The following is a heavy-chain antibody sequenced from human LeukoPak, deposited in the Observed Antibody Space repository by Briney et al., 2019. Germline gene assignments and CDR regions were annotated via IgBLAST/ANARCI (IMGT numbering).Heavy chain of an antibody. CDR3: ARAQGYYDSSGYSLFDY. V-gene: IGHV1-69*13. D-gene: IGHD3-22*01. Sequence: GASVKVSCKASGGTFSSYAISWVRQAPGQGLEWMGGIIPIFGTANYAQKFQGRVTITADESTSTAYMELSSLRSEDTAVYYCARAQGYYDSSGYSLFDYWGQGTLVTVS. J-gene: IGHJ4*02. CDR2: IIPIFGTA. CDR1: GGTFSSYA.